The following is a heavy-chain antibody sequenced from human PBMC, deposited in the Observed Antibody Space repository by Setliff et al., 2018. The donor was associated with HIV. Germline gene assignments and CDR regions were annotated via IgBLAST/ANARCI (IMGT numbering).Heavy chain of an antibody. D-gene: IGHD3-3*01. V-gene: IGHV4-4*07. J-gene: IGHJ6*03. CDR1: GGSISSHY. CDR3: ARCYYNFWSGYPLDYMDV. Sequence: SETLSLTCTVSGGSISSHYWSWIRQPPGKGLEWIGRIYTSGSTNYNPSLKSRVTMSVGTSKNQFSLKLSSVTAADTAVYYCARCYYNFWSGYPLDYMDVWGKGTTVTVSS. CDR2: IYTSGST.